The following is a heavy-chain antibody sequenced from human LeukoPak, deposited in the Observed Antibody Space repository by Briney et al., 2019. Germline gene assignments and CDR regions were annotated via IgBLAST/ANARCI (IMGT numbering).Heavy chain of an antibody. CDR2: ISGSGSST. CDR3: AKGDTTWELPHDY. D-gene: IGHD1-26*01. CDR1: GFTFSSYG. Sequence: PGGSLRLSCAASGFTFSSYGMSWVRQAPGKGLEWVSAISGSGSSTYYADSVKGRFTISRDNAKNSLYLQMNSLRVEDTAVYYCAKGDTTWELPHDYWGQGTLVTVSS. J-gene: IGHJ4*02. V-gene: IGHV3-23*01.